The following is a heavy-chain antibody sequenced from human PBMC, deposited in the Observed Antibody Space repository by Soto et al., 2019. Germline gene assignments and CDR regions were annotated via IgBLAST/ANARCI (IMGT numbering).Heavy chain of an antibody. CDR2: IHSSGGT. CDR1: GGSIDSYF. D-gene: IGHD1-1*01. V-gene: IGHV4-4*07. CDR3: ARWATGASSHGMDV. Sequence: SETLSLTCSVSGGSIDSYFWSWIRQPAGKGLEWLGRIHSSGGTNYNVSLESRVTMSVDTSKSQFSLELRSVTAADTAVYYCARWATGASSHGMDVWGPGTTVTVSS. J-gene: IGHJ6*02.